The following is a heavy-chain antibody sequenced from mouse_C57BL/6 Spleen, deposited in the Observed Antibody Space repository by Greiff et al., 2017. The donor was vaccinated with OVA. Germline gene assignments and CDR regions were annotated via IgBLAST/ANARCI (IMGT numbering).Heavy chain of an antibody. V-gene: IGHV1-18*01. J-gene: IGHJ4*01. CDR2: INPNNGGT. CDR1: GYTFTDYN. CDR3: ARKGNYGNYVHYAMDY. Sequence: EVQLQQSGTELVKPGASVKIPCKASGYTFTDYNMDWVKQSPGKSLEWIGDINPNNGGTIYNQKFKGKATLTVDKSSSTAYMELSSLTSEDTAVYYCARKGNYGNYVHYAMDYWGQGTSVTVSS. D-gene: IGHD2-1*01.